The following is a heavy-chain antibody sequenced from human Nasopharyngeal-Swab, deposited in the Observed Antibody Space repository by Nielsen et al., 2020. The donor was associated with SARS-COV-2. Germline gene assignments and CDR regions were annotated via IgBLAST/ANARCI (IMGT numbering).Heavy chain of an antibody. CDR3: PRGGNNGNDY. CDR2: INPDSGGT. Sequence: SVKVSCKSSGYTFTGYYNHWLRQAPGQGLQWMGRINPDSGGTNSAQQFQGRVTMPRDTSISTAYMELSRLRSDDTAVYYCPRGGNNGNDYWGQGTLVTVSS. J-gene: IGHJ4*02. V-gene: IGHV1-2*06. D-gene: IGHD1-14*01. CDR1: GYTFTGYY.